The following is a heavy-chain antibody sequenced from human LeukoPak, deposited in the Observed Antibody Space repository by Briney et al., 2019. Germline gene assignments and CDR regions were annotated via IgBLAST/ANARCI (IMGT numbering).Heavy chain of an antibody. J-gene: IGHJ4*02. CDR2: IKEDGSEK. V-gene: IGHV3-7*01. D-gene: IGHD5-12*01. CDR1: GFTFSSYW. CDR3: ARGGGYYFDH. Sequence: GGSLRLSCAASGFTFSSYWMNWVRLAPGQGLEWVANIKEDGSEKYYVDSVEGRFTISRDNAKNPLYLQMNSLRAEDTAVYYCARGGGYYFDHLGQGTLVTVPS.